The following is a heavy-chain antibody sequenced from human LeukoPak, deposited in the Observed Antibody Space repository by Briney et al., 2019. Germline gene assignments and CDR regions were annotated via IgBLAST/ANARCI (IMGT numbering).Heavy chain of an antibody. V-gene: IGHV1-2*02. CDR3: ARDGSSSLSYFDY. Sequence: ASVKVSCKASGYAFTGYYIHWVRQAPGQGLEWMGWINPNSGGTKYAQKFQGRVTMTRDTSITTAYMGLSRLRSDDTAVYYCARDGSSSLSYFDYWGQGTLVTVSS. CDR1: GYAFTGYY. CDR2: INPNSGGT. J-gene: IGHJ4*02. D-gene: IGHD1-26*01.